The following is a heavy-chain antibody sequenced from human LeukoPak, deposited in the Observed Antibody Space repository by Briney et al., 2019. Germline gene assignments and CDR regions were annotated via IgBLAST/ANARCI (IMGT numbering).Heavy chain of an antibody. V-gene: IGHV4-31*03. D-gene: IGHD4-17*01. J-gene: IGHJ1*01. CDR1: GGSISSGGYY. CDR2: IYYSGST. Sequence: PSETLSLTCTVSGGSISSGGYYWSWIRQHPGKGLEWIGYIYYSGSTYYNPSLKSRVTISVDTSKNQFSLKLSSVTAADTAVYYCAGPASQDDYGDFQHWGQGTLVTVSS. CDR3: AGPASQDDYGDFQH.